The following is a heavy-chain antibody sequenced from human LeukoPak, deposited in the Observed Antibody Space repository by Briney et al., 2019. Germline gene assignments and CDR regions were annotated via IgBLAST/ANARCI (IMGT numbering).Heavy chain of an antibody. CDR1: GVTVSSDY. CDR3: ASGFSSSPYFDY. D-gene: IGHD6-6*01. V-gene: IGHV3-21*01. J-gene: IGHJ4*02. CDR2: ITGSSSYI. Sequence: PGGSLRLSCAASGVTVSSDYMNWVRQAPGKGLEWVSFITGSSSYIYYTDSVKGRFTISRDNAKNSLFLQMNSLRDEDTAVYYCASGFSSSPYFDYWGQGTLVTVSS.